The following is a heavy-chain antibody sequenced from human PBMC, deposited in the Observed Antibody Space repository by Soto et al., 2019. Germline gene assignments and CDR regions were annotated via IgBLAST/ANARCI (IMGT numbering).Heavy chain of an antibody. CDR2: ISYDGSNK. V-gene: IGHV3-30-3*01. CDR1: GFTFSSYA. J-gene: IGHJ6*02. CDR3: ARDQYGGSSTTYYYYGMDV. D-gene: IGHD6-13*01. Sequence: ESGGGVVQPGRSLRLSCAASGFTFSSYAMHWVRQAPGKGLEWVAVISYDGSNKYYADSVKGRFTISRDNSKNTLYLQMNSLRAEDTAVYYCARDQYGGSSTTYYYYGMDVWGQGTTVTVSS.